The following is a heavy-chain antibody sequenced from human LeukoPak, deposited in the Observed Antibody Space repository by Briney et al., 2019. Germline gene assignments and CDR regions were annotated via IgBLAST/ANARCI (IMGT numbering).Heavy chain of an antibody. J-gene: IGHJ4*02. CDR3: ARTQLGYCSSTSCYPDDY. D-gene: IGHD2-2*01. CDR2: IIPIFGTA. Sequence: ASVKVSCKASGGTFSSYGISWGRQAPGQGVEWRGGIIPIFGTANYAQKFQGRVTITTDESTSTAYMELSSLRSEDTAVYYCARTQLGYCSSTSCYPDDYWGQGTLVTVSS. V-gene: IGHV1-69*05. CDR1: GGTFSSYG.